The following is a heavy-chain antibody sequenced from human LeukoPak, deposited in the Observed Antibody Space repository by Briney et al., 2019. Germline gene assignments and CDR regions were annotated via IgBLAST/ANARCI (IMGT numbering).Heavy chain of an antibody. V-gene: IGHV5-51*01. J-gene: IGHJ6*03. CDR3: ARHGVSSRYYYYMDV. Sequence: GESLKISCKGSAYSFTRYWIGWVRQMPGKGLEWMGSIYPGNSETRYSPPFQGRVIMSADKSNSTAYLQWSSLKAPDTAMYYCARHGVSSRYYYYMDVWGKGTTVTVSS. D-gene: IGHD3-10*01. CDR1: AYSFTRYW. CDR2: IYPGNSET.